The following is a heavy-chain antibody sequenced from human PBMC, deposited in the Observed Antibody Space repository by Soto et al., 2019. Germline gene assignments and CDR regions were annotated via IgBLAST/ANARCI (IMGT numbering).Heavy chain of an antibody. CDR2: INAGNGNT. V-gene: IGHV1-3*05. J-gene: IGHJ4*02. D-gene: IGHD2-21*02. CDR3: ARAWVVVTAPDY. Sequence: QVQLVQSGAEEKKPGASVKVSCKASGYTFTSYAMHWVRQAPGQRLEWMGWINAGNGNTKYSQKFQGRVTITRDTSASTADMELSSLISEDTAVDYCARAWVVVTAPDYWGQGTLVTVSS. CDR1: GYTFTSYA.